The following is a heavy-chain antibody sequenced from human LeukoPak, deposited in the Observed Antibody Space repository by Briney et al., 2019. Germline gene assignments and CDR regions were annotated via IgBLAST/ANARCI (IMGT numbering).Heavy chain of an antibody. CDR3: AKDVRLALDY. CDR2: IRYDGSNK. V-gene: IGHV3-30*02. J-gene: IGHJ4*02. Sequence: PGRSLRLSCAASGFTFSSYGMHWVRQAPGKGLEWVAFIRYDGSNKYYADSVKGRFTISRDNSKNTLYLQMNSLRAEDTAVYYCAKDVRLALDYWGQGTLVTVSS. CDR1: GFTFSSYG.